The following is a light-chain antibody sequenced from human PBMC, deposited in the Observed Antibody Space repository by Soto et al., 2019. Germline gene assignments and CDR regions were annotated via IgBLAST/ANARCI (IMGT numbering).Light chain of an antibody. J-gene: IGKJ1*01. CDR3: QHYNYWPPKT. CDR1: QSVSSY. CDR2: GAS. Sequence: EIVLAQSPGTLSLSPGERATLSCRASQSVSSYLAWYQQKPGQAPRLLIYGASTRATGIPARFSGSGSGTDFTLTISSLQSEDFAVYYCQHYNYWPPKTFGQGTKVDIK. V-gene: IGKV3-15*01.